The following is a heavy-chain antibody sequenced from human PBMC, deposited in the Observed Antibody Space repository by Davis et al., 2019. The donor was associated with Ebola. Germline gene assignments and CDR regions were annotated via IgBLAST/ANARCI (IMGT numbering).Heavy chain of an antibody. J-gene: IGHJ4*02. Sequence: GGSLRLSCAASGFTFSNAWMNWVRQAPGKGLEWVGRIKSKTDGGTTDYAAPVKGRFTISRDDSKNTLYLQMNSLKTEDTAVYYCSPSESITIFGVWFDYWGQGTLVTVSS. V-gene: IGHV3-15*07. D-gene: IGHD3-3*01. CDR2: IKSKTDGGTT. CDR3: SPSESITIFGVWFDY. CDR1: GFTFSNAW.